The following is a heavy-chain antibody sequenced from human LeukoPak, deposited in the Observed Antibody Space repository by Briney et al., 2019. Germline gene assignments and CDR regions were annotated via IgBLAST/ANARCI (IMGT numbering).Heavy chain of an antibody. Sequence: PSETLSLTCTVSGGSISSSSYYWGWIRQPPGKGLEWIGSIYYSGSTYYNPSLKSRVTISVDTSKNQFSLKLSSVTAADTAVYYCARRDNWNYVGYWGQGTLVTVSS. J-gene: IGHJ4*02. CDR3: ARRDNWNYVGY. D-gene: IGHD1-20*01. V-gene: IGHV4-39*01. CDR1: GGSISSSSYY. CDR2: IYYSGST.